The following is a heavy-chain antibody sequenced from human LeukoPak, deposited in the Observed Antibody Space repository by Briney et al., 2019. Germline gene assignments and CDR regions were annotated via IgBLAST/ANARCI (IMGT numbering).Heavy chain of an antibody. CDR2: INPNSGGT. J-gene: IGHJ4*02. CDR3: ARGRRGHEEN. V-gene: IGHV1-2*06. Sequence: ASVKVSCKASGYTFAGHYLHWVRQAPGQGLEWMGRINPNSGGTNYAPKFQDRVAMTRDTSNSTAYMELSSLRSEDTAVYYCARGRRGHEENWGQGTLVTVSS. D-gene: IGHD5-12*01. CDR1: GYTFAGHY.